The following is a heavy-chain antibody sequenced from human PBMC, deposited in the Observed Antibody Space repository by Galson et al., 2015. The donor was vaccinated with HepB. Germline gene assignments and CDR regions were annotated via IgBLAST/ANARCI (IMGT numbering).Heavy chain of an antibody. CDR2: TYYRSKWYN. CDR3: ARDLVYSSGWSVYYYYYGMDV. J-gene: IGHJ6*02. Sequence: CAISGDSVSSNSAAWNWIRQSPSRGLEWLGRTYYRSKWYNDYAVSVKSRITINPDTSKNQFSLQLNSVTPEDTAVYYCARDLVYSSGWSVYYYYYGMDVWSQVTTVTVSS. V-gene: IGHV6-1*01. D-gene: IGHD6-19*01. CDR1: GDSVSSNSAA.